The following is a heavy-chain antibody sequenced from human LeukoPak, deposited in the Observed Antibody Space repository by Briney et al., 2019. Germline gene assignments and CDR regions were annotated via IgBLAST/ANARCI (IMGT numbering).Heavy chain of an antibody. V-gene: IGHV1-18*01. Sequence: EASLKVSCKASGYTFNSYGISWVRQAPGQGLEWMGWVSAYNGHTNYAQKFQGRVTMTTDTSTSTASMELRSLRSDDTAVYYCARDIGLLRYFDWFSDRPFDYWGQGTLVTVSS. J-gene: IGHJ4*02. CDR3: ARDIGLLRYFDWFSDRPFDY. D-gene: IGHD3-9*01. CDR1: GYTFNSYG. CDR2: VSAYNGHT.